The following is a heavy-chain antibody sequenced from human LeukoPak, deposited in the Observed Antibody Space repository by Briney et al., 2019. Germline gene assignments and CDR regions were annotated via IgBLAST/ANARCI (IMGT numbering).Heavy chain of an antibody. CDR3: ARQGHYPWYQFDY. D-gene: IGHD2-2*01. CDR1: GGSISSSSYY. V-gene: IGHV4-39*01. J-gene: IGHJ4*02. CDR2: IYYSGST. Sequence: PSETLSLTCTVSGGSISSSSYYGGWIRQPPGKGLEWIGSIYYSGSTYYNPSLKSRVTISVDTSKNQFSLKLSSVTAADTAVYYCARQGHYPWYQFDYWGQGTLVTVSS.